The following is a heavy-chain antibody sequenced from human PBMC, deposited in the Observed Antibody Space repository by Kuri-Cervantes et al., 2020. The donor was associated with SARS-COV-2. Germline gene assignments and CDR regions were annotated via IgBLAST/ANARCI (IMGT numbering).Heavy chain of an antibody. CDR1: GYSISSGYY. V-gene: IGHV4-38-2*02. D-gene: IGHD3-16*01. J-gene: IGHJ4*02. CDR2: IYHSGST. Sequence: SETLSLTCTVSGYSISSGYYWGWIRQPPGKGLEWIGSIYHSGSTYYNPSLKSRVTISVDTSKNQFSLKLSSVTAADTAVYYCARSGGAGSDYWGQGTLVTDSS. CDR3: ARSGGAGSDY.